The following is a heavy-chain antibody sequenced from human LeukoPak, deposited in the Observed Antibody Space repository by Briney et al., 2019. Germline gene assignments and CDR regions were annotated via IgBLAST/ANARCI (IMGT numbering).Heavy chain of an antibody. D-gene: IGHD3-22*01. V-gene: IGHV3-23*01. CDR2: ISGSGGST. J-gene: IGHJ4*02. CDR3: AKGLYSSSYPYYFDY. Sequence: PGGSLRLSCAASGFTFSSYAMSWARQAPGKGLEWVSAISGSGGSTYYADSVKGRFTISRDNSKNTLYLQMNSLRPEDTAVYYCAKGLYSSSYPYYFDYWGQGTLVTVSS. CDR1: GFTFSSYA.